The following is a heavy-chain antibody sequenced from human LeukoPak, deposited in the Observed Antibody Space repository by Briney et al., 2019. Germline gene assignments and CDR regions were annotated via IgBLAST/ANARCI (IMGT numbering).Heavy chain of an antibody. CDR2: ISGSGGST. CDR1: GFTFSSYA. D-gene: IGHD3-3*01. Sequence: GGSLRLSCAASGFTFSSYAMSWVRQAPGKGLEWVSAISGSGGSTYYADSVKGRFTISRDNSKNTLYLQMNSLRAEDTAVYYCARGGKIFGVPKRKFDYWGQGTLVTVPS. CDR3: ARGGKIFGVPKRKFDY. V-gene: IGHV3-23*01. J-gene: IGHJ4*02.